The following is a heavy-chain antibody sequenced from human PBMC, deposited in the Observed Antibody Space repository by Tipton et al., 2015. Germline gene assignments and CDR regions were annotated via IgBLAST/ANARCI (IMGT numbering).Heavy chain of an antibody. Sequence: SLRLSCAASGFTFSDYYMIWIRQAPGKGLQLVSYISSSGITIYDADSVKDRFTISRDNAKNSLFLQMNSLRAEDTAVYYCARASYGDYRVDYWGQGTVVTVSS. CDR2: ISSSGITI. CDR1: GFTFSDYY. V-gene: IGHV3-11*01. J-gene: IGHJ4*02. D-gene: IGHD4-17*01. CDR3: ARASYGDYRVDY.